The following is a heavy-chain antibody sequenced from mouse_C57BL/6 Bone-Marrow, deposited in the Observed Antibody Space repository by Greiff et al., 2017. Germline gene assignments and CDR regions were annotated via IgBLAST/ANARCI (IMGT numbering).Heavy chain of an antibody. CDR2: INPYNGGT. CDR3: ARLANYFDY. V-gene: IGHV1-19*01. Sequence: SGPVLVKPGASVKMSCTASGYTFTDYYMNWVKQSHGKSLEWIGVINPYNGGTSYNQKFKGKATLTVENSSSTAYMQLNSLTSEDSAVYCCARLANYFDYWGQGTTLTVSS. CDR1: GYTFTDYY. J-gene: IGHJ2*01.